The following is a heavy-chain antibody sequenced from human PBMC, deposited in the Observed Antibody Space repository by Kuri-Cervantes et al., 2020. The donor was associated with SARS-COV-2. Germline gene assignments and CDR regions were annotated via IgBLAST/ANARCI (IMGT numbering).Heavy chain of an antibody. Sequence: SQTLSLTCAGYGGSFSGYYCSWNRQPPGKGLEWIGEFNHSGSTNYNPSLTSRVTISVDTSKNQFSLKLSSVTAADKAVYYCARELDCSSTSCSSTKISPAAFDIWGQGTMVTVSS. D-gene: IGHD2-2*01. CDR3: ARELDCSSTSCSSTKISPAAFDI. V-gene: IGHV4-34*01. CDR1: GGSFSGYY. CDR2: FNHSGST. J-gene: IGHJ3*02.